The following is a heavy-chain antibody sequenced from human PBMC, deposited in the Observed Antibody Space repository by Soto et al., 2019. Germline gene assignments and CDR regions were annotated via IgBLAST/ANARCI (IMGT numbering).Heavy chain of an antibody. Sequence: SVKVSCKASGGTFSSYAISWVRQAPGQGLEWMGGIIPIFGTANYAQKFQGRVTITADESTSTAYMELSSLRSEDTAVYYCARASTNYYDSSGYYSYWGQGTLVTVSS. CDR3: ARASTNYYDSSGYYSY. J-gene: IGHJ4*02. D-gene: IGHD3-22*01. CDR2: IIPIFGTA. CDR1: GGTFSSYA. V-gene: IGHV1-69*13.